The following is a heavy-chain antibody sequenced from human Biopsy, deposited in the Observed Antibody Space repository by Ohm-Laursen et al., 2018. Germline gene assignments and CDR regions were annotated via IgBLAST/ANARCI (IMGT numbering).Heavy chain of an antibody. V-gene: IGHV4-39*01. CDR2: ISYRGTT. CDR1: GGSIRSNGFY. D-gene: IGHD3-3*01. J-gene: IGHJ5*02. CDR3: ARLRGGVVINYSWFDP. Sequence: SETLSLTCTVSGGSIRSNGFYWGWIRQPPGTGLEWIGSISYRGTTSYNPSLKSRVAISVDTSKDQLPLSLNSVTAADTAVFYCARLRGGVVINYSWFDPWGQGILVTVSS.